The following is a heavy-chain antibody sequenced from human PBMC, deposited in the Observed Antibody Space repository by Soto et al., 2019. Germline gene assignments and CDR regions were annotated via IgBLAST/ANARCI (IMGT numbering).Heavy chain of an antibody. D-gene: IGHD3-10*01. CDR3: ARRGGSPARYGSGSYSQSRDYYYYGMDV. V-gene: IGHV4-34*01. CDR2: INHSGST. CDR1: GGSFSGYY. J-gene: IGHJ6*02. Sequence: SETLSLTCAVYGGSFSGYYWSWIRQPPGKGLEWIGEINHSGSTNYNPSLKSRVTISVDTSKNQFSLKLSSVTAAATAVYYCARRGGSPARYGSGSYSQSRDYYYYGMDVWGQGTTVTVSS.